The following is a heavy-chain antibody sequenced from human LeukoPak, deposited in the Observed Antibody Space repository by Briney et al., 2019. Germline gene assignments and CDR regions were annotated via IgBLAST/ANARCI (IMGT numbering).Heavy chain of an antibody. CDR3: AGDYS. J-gene: IGHJ4*02. D-gene: IGHD4-11*01. Sequence: GGSLRLSCAASGFTFSNYWMTWVRQAPGRGLEWVANIKQDGSERYYVDSVKGRFTISRDNAKNSLYLQMNSLRAEDTAVYYCAGDYSWGQGTLVTVSS. CDR1: GFTFSNYW. V-gene: IGHV3-7*01. CDR2: IKQDGSER.